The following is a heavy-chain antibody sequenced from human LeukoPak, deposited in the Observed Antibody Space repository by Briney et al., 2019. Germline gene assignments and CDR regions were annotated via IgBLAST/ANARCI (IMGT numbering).Heavy chain of an antibody. Sequence: GSLRLSCAASGFTFSSYSMNWVRQPPGKGLEWIGEIYHSGSTNYNPSLKSRVTISVDKSKNQFSLKLSSVTAADTAVYYCARISSGWYNMSYWGQGTLVTVSS. J-gene: IGHJ4*02. CDR2: IYHSGST. D-gene: IGHD6-19*01. CDR3: ARISSGWYNMSY. CDR1: GFTFSSYSM. V-gene: IGHV4-4*02.